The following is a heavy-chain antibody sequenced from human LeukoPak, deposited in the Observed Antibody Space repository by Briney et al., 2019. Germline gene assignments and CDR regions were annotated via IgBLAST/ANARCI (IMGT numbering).Heavy chain of an antibody. CDR3: ARKGLGGELGGFDC. V-gene: IGHV3-20*01. J-gene: IGHJ4*02. CDR2: INRNGGTT. CDR1: GFTFDDYG. Sequence: GGSLRLSCAGSGFTFDDYGMSWVRQAPGKGLEWVSGINRNGGTTGYADSVRGRFTSSRDNAKTSLYLQMNSLRAEDTALYHCARKGLGGELGGFDCWGQGTLVTVSS. D-gene: IGHD3-16*01.